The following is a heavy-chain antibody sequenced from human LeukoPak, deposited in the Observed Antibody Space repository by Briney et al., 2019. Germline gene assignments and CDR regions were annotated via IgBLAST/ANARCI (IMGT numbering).Heavy chain of an antibody. CDR3: AKSNGYGLVDI. J-gene: IGHJ3*02. Sequence: KPSETLSLTCTVSGGSINGYYWTWIRQPPGKGLEWIGTIFHSGSTYYNPSLKSRVTISVDTSKNQFSLKLNSVTAADTAVYYCAKSNGYGLVDIWGQGTMVTVSS. CDR1: GGSINGYY. V-gene: IGHV4-59*12. CDR2: IFHSGST. D-gene: IGHD3-10*01.